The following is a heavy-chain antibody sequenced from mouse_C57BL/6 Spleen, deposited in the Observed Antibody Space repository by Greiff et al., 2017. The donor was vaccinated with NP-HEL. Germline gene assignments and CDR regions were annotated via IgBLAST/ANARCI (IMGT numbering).Heavy chain of an antibody. CDR1: GYAFSSYW. CDR3: ARGDYGSSYEIYYAMDY. D-gene: IGHD1-1*01. V-gene: IGHV1-80*01. J-gene: IGHJ4*01. Sequence: QVHVKQSGAELVKPGASVKISCKASGYAFSSYWMNWVKQRPGKGLEWIGQIYPGDGDTNYNGKFKGKATLTADKSSSTAYMQLSSLTSEDSAVYFCARGDYGSSYEIYYAMDYWGQGTSVTVSS. CDR2: IYPGDGDT.